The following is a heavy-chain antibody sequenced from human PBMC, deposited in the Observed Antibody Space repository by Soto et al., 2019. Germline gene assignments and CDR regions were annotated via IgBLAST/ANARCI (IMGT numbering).Heavy chain of an antibody. Sequence: VQLLESGGGLVQPGGSLRLSCAPSGFTFSSYAMNWVRQAPGKGLEWVSAITGSGRSTYYADSVKGRFTISRDNSKNTLYLQMSSLRAEDTGVYYCANYYGDYAGGEFFQHWGQGTLVTVSS. V-gene: IGHV3-23*01. CDR3: ANYYGDYAGGEFFQH. CDR1: GFTFSSYA. J-gene: IGHJ1*01. D-gene: IGHD4-17*01. CDR2: ITGSGRST.